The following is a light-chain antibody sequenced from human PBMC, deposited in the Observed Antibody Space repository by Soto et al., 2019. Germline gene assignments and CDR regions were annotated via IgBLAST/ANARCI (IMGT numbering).Light chain of an antibody. J-gene: IGKJ5*01. CDR2: AAS. CDR1: QGFSTW. CDR3: QQANSFPIT. V-gene: IGKV1-12*01. Sequence: DIQMTQSPSSVSASVGDRVTITCRASQGFSTWLAWYQQKPGKAPNLLIYAASSVQSGVPSRFSGSGSGTDFTLTISSLQPEDFAAHYCQQANSFPITFGQGTRLEIK.